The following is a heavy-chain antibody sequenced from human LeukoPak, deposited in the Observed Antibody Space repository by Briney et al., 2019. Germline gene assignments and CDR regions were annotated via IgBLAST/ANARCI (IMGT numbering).Heavy chain of an antibody. J-gene: IGHJ5*02. CDR1: GLTFNAYA. D-gene: IGHD1-1*01. CDR3: AKDRIASPPSWKFDP. V-gene: IGHV3-23*01. CDR2: ISGSGDST. Sequence: PGGSLRLSCAASGLTFNAYAMNWLRQAPGKGLEWVSGISGSGDSTYYADSVKGRFTISRDNSKSTLYLQMDSLRVDDTAVYYCAKDRIASPPSWKFDPWGQGTLVTVSS.